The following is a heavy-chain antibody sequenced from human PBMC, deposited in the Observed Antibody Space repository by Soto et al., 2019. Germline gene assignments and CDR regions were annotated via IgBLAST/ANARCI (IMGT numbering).Heavy chain of an antibody. CDR1: GGSISSSSYY. V-gene: IGHV4-39*01. D-gene: IGHD1-26*01. J-gene: IGHJ4*02. CDR3: ARPLWEEPIYYFDY. Sequence: PSETLSLTCTVSGGSISSSSYYWGWIRQPPGKGLEWIGSIYYSGSTYYNPSLKSRVTISVDTSKNQFSLKLSSVTAADTAVYYCARPLWEEPIYYFDYWGQGTLVTVSS. CDR2: IYYSGST.